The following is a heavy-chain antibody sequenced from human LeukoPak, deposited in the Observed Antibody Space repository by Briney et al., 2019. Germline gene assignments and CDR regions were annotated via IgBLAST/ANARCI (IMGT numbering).Heavy chain of an antibody. J-gene: IGHJ3*02. CDR3: AKGTTGTTGHDAFDI. CDR1: GFTFSSYW. V-gene: IGHV3-74*01. D-gene: IGHD1-1*01. CDR2: INSDGSST. Sequence: GGSLRHSCAASGFTFSSYWMHWVRQAPGKGLVWVSRINSDGSSTSYADSVKGRFTISRDNAKNTLYLQMNSLRAEDTAVYYCAKGTTGTTGHDAFDIWGQGTMVTVSS.